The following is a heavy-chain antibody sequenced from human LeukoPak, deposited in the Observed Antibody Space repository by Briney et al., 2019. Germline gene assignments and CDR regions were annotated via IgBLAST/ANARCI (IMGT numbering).Heavy chain of an antibody. D-gene: IGHD6-13*01. V-gene: IGHV3-23*01. CDR2: ISGSGGST. J-gene: IGHJ4*02. CDR3: ANFPSSSWTDY. Sequence: GGSLRLSCAASGFTFSSYAVSWVRQAPGQGLEWVSAISGSGGSTYYADSVKGRFTISRDNSKNTLYLQMNSLRAEGTAVYYCANFPSSSWTDYWGQGTLVTVSS. CDR1: GFTFSSYA.